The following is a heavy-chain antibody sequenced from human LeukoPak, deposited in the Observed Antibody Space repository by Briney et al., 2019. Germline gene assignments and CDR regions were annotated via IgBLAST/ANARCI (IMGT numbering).Heavy chain of an antibody. CDR2: IYTSGTS. CDR1: GGSISSGSYD. Sequence: SETLSLTCTVSGGSISSGSYDWYWIRQPAGKGLEWIGHIYTSGTSNYNPSLRSRVTISVDTSKNQFSLKLTSVTAADTAVYFCARQLYVSGSYYAPMDVWGKGTTV. D-gene: IGHD3-10*01. CDR3: ARQLYVSGSYYAPMDV. V-gene: IGHV4-61*09. J-gene: IGHJ6*03.